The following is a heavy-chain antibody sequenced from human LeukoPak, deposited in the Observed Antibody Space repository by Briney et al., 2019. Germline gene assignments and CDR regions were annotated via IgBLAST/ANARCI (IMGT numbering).Heavy chain of an antibody. J-gene: IGHJ3*02. D-gene: IGHD3-22*01. CDR1: GYTFTGYY. CDR2: INPNSGGT. Sequence: ASVKVSCKASGYTFTGYYMHWVRQAPGQGLEWMGWINPNSGGTNYAQKFQGRVTMTRDTSISTAYMELSRLRSDDTAVYYCARTKQQGYYDSSGYYPPDAFDIRGQGTMVTVSS. CDR3: ARTKQQGYYDSSGYYPPDAFDI. V-gene: IGHV1-2*02.